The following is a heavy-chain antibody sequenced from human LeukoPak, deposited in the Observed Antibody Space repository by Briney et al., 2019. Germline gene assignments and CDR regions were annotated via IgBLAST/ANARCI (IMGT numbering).Heavy chain of an antibody. D-gene: IGHD3-16*01. Sequence: GGSLRLSCAASGFTFSDYYMSWIRQAPGKGLEWVSYISSSGSTIYYADSVKGRFTISRDTNKTSLYLQMNSLRAEDTAVYYCARGRQGGYFDYWGQGTLVTVYS. CDR2: ISSSGSTI. CDR3: ARGRQGGYFDY. CDR1: GFTFSDYY. V-gene: IGHV3-11*01. J-gene: IGHJ4*02.